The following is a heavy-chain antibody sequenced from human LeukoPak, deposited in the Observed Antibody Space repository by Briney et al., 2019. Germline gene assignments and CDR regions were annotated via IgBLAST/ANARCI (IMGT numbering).Heavy chain of an antibody. CDR2: IYYSGST. V-gene: IGHV4-31*03. J-gene: IGHJ4*02. D-gene: IGHD3-9*01. CDR3: ARSWSAGNYGNFDY. Sequence: SETLSLTCTVSGGSLSSGGYYWSWIRQHPGKGLEWIGYIYYSGSTYYNPSLKSRVTILGDTSKNQFSLKLSSVTAADTAVYYCARSWSAGNYGNFDYWGQGTLVTVSS. CDR1: GGSLSSGGYY.